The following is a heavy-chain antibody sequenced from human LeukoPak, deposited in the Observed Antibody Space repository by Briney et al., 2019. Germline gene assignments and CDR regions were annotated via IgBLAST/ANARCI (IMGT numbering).Heavy chain of an antibody. Sequence: SETLSLTCTVSGGSISSGSYYWSWIRQPAGKGLGWIGRIYTSGSTNYNPSLKSRVTMSVDTSKNQFSLKLSSVTAADTAVYYCARLGSDYDYVWGSYRPFDYWGQGTLVTVSS. CDR2: IYTSGST. CDR3: ARLGSDYDYVWGSYRPFDY. CDR1: GGSISSGSYY. J-gene: IGHJ4*02. D-gene: IGHD3-16*02. V-gene: IGHV4-61*02.